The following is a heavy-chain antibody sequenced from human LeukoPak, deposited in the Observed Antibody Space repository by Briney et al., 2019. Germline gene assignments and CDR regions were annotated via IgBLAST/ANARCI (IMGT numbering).Heavy chain of an antibody. J-gene: IGHJ6*02. CDR2: ISSSSSYI. CDR1: GFTFSSYS. D-gene: IGHD6-13*01. CDR3: ARDPDQGEQQLGYGMDV. Sequence: GGSLRLSCAASGFTFSSYSMNWVRQAPGKGLEWVSSISSSSSYIYYADSVKGRFTISRDNAKNSLYLQMNSLRAEDTAVYYCARDPDQGEQQLGYGMDVWGQGTTVTVSS. V-gene: IGHV3-21*01.